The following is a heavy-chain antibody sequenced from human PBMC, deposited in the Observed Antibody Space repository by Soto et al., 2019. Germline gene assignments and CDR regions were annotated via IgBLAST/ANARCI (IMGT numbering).Heavy chain of an antibody. CDR3: SSGALGYCSGGSCYYWFDP. Sequence: TSETLSLTCTVSGASFNNYYWSWIRQPAGKGLEWIGRISTSGNTNYNPSLKSRVTMSVDTSKNQFPLKLSSVTAADTAVYYCSSGALGYCSGGSCYYWFDPWGQGTLVTVSS. D-gene: IGHD2-15*01. V-gene: IGHV4-4*07. CDR2: ISTSGNT. J-gene: IGHJ5*02. CDR1: GASFNNYY.